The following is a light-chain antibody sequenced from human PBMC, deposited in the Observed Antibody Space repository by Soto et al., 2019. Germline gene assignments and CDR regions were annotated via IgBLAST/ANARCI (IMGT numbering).Light chain of an antibody. CDR1: QSISSY. CDR3: QQSYSTPWYT. J-gene: IGKJ2*01. CDR2: AAS. Sequence: DIQMTPPPSSLSASVGDRVTITCRASQSISSYLNWYQQKPGKAPKLLIYAASSLQSGVPSRFSGSGSGTDFTLAISSLQPEDFATYYCQQSYSTPWYTFGQGTKLEIK. V-gene: IGKV1-39*01.